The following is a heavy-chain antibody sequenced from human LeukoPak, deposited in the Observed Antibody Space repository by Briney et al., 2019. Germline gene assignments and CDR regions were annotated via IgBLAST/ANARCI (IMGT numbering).Heavy chain of an antibody. V-gene: IGHV4-39*01. J-gene: IGHJ4*02. CDR1: GGSISSSSDY. Sequence: SETLSLTCTVSGGSISSSSDYWGWIRQAPGKGLEWIGSIYYHENTYDNSSLKSRITISVDTSKNQFSLTLNSVTAADTAVYFCARRAYSAAYWKHFDYWGQGTLVTVSS. D-gene: IGHD1-1*01. CDR3: ARRAYSAAYWKHFDY. CDR2: IYYHENT.